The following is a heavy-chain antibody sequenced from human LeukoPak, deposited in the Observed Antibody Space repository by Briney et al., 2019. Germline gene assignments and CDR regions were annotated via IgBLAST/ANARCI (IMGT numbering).Heavy chain of an antibody. V-gene: IGHV3-23*01. Sequence: GGSLRLSCAASGFTFSSYAMSWVRQAPGKALEWVSAISGSGGSTYYADSVKGRFTISRDNSKNTLYLQMNSLRAEDTAVYYCAKDQRTYYYDSSGYYEGYWGQGTLVTVSS. CDR1: GFTFSSYA. CDR3: AKDQRTYYYDSSGYYEGY. D-gene: IGHD3-22*01. CDR2: ISGSGGST. J-gene: IGHJ4*02.